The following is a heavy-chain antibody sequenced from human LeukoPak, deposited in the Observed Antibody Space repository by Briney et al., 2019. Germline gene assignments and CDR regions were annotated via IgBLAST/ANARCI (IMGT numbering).Heavy chain of an antibody. V-gene: IGHV3-21*01. CDR3: ARESYYGSGSYYDGIDY. J-gene: IGHJ4*02. CDR2: ISSSSSYI. D-gene: IGHD3-10*01. Sequence: GGSLRLSCAASGFTFSSYSMNWVRQAPGKGLEWVSSISSSSSYIYYADSVKGRFTISRDNAKNSLYLQMNSLRAEDTAVYYCARESYYGSGSYYDGIDYWGQGTLVTVSS. CDR1: GFTFSSYS.